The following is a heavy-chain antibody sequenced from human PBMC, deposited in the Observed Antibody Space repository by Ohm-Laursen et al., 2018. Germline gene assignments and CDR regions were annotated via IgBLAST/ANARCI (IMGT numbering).Heavy chain of an antibody. CDR3: AKVHESGYYCYSMDV. V-gene: IGHV3-33*06. D-gene: IGHD1-14*01. J-gene: IGHJ6*02. CDR2: IWYDGTNK. CDR1: GFTFSNYG. Sequence: SLRLSCAASGFTFSNYGMHWVRQAPGKGLEWVAVIWYDGTNKYYADSVKGRFTISRDNSKNMLYLQMGTLTAEDTAVYYCAKVHESGYYCYSMDVWGQGTTVTVSS.